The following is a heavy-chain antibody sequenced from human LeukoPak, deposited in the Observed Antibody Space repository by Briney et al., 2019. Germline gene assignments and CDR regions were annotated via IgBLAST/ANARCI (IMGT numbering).Heavy chain of an antibody. J-gene: IGHJ4*02. CDR2: INPKSGGT. D-gene: IGHD6-13*01. CDR1: GYTFTDYF. CDR3: AREGRGVPGAIAAVKGFDY. V-gene: IGHV1-2*02. Sequence: GASVKVSCKASGYTFTDYFMNWVRQAPGQGLEWMGWINPKSGGTVYAQKFQGRVTMTRDTSSSTVYMELSSLRSEDTAIYYCAREGRGVPGAIAAVKGFDYWGQGTLVTVSS.